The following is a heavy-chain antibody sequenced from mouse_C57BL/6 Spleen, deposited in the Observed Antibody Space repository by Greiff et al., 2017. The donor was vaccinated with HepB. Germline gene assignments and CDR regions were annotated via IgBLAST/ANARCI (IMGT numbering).Heavy chain of an antibody. Sequence: QVQLKESGPGILQPSQTLSLTCSFSGFSLSTFGMGVGWIRQPSGKGLEWLAHIWWDDDKYYNPALKSRLTISKDTSKNQVFLKIANVDTADTATYYCARIDDGNYGYYFDYWGQGTTLTVSS. J-gene: IGHJ2*01. V-gene: IGHV8-8*01. CDR3: ARIDDGNYGYYFDY. CDR1: GFSLSTFGMG. D-gene: IGHD2-3*01. CDR2: IWWDDDK.